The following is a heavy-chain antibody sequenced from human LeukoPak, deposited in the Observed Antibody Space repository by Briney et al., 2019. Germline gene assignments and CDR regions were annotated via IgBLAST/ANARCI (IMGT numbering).Heavy chain of an antibody. CDR2: IKQDGSEK. V-gene: IGHV3-7*01. CDR3: ASTSYCSSTSCLSLDH. Sequence: PGGSLRLSCAASGFTFSSYWMSWVRQAPGKGPEWVANIKQDGSEKYYVDSVKGRFTISRDNAKNSLYLQMNSLRAEDTAVYYCASTSYCSSTSCLSLDHWGQGTLVTVSS. D-gene: IGHD2-2*01. CDR1: GFTFSSYW. J-gene: IGHJ4*02.